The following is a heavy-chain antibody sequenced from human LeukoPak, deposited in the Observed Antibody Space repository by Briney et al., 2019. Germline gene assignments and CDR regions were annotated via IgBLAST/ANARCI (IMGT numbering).Heavy chain of an antibody. CDR3: AKDGCSSTSCYVGY. CDR2: ISGSGGST. Sequence: GGSLRLSCAASGFTFSSYAMSWVRQAPGKGREWGSAISGSGGSTYYADSVKGRFTISRDNSKNTLYLKMTSLRAEDTAVYYCAKDGCSSTSCYVGYWGKGTMVTVSS. V-gene: IGHV3-23*01. CDR1: GFTFSSYA. D-gene: IGHD2-2*01. J-gene: IGHJ4*02.